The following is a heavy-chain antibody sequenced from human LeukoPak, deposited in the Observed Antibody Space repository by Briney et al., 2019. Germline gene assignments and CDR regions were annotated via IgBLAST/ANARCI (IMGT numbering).Heavy chain of an antibody. J-gene: IGHJ4*02. Sequence: GGSLRLSCAASGFTFSTYAMTWVRQAPGKGPEWVSTISHTATGIFYADSVKGRFTISRDNSKNTLFLDMNSLRVEDTALYFCAKEEEKFAAWCYFDSWGQGSLVTVSS. CDR2: ISHTATGI. CDR3: AKEEEKFAAWCYFDS. D-gene: IGHD2-8*01. CDR1: GFTFSTYA. V-gene: IGHV3-23*01.